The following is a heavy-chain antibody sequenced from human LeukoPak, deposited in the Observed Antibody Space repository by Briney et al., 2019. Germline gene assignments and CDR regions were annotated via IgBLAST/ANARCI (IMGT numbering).Heavy chain of an antibody. CDR1: GYTFTSYA. Sequence: ASVKVSCKASGYTFTSYAIHWVRQAPGQRLEWMGWISAGNGNTKFSQNFQGRVTFISNTSATTAFMELSSLRSEDAAVYYCARDSGSGNNDYWGQGTLVTVSS. V-gene: IGHV1-3*01. CDR2: ISAGNGNT. D-gene: IGHD1-26*01. J-gene: IGHJ4*02. CDR3: ARDSGSGNNDY.